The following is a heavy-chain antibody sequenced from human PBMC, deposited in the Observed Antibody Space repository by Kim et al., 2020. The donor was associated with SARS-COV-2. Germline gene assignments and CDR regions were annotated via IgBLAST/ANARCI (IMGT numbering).Heavy chain of an antibody. D-gene: IGHD1-26*01. V-gene: IGHV4-4*02. CDR3: ARMLVLDAFDI. Sequence: NYNPSLKSRVTISVDKSKNQFSLKLSSVTAADTAVYYCARMLVLDAFDIWGQGTMVTVSS. J-gene: IGHJ3*02.